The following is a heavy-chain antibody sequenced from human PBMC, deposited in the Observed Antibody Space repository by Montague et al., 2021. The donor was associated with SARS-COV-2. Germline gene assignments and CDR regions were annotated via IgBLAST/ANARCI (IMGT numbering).Heavy chain of an antibody. J-gene: IGHJ4*02. CDR1: GGSISSGSYY. CDR3: ARADFWSGYLYFDY. D-gene: IGHD3-3*01. V-gene: IGHV4-61*02. CDR2: IYTSGST. Sequence: TLSLTCTVSGGSISSGSYYWSWLRQPAGKGLEWIGRIYTSGSTNYNPSRKSRVTISVDTSKNQFSLKLSSVTAADTAVYYCARADFWSGYLYFDYWGQGTLVTVSS.